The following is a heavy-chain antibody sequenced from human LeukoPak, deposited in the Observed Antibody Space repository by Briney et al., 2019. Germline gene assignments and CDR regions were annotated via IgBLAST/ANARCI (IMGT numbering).Heavy chain of an antibody. J-gene: IGHJ4*02. V-gene: IGHV3-21*04. D-gene: IGHD6-19*01. CDR1: GFTFSTFA. CDR2: IFPSGGEI. CDR3: ARDIAVAGSPYFDY. Sequence: GGSLRLSCAASGFTFSTFAMIWVRQPPGKGLEWVSSIFPSGGEIHYADSVRGRFTISRDNAKNSLYLQMNSLRAEDTALYYCARDIAVAGSPYFDYWGQGTLVTVSS.